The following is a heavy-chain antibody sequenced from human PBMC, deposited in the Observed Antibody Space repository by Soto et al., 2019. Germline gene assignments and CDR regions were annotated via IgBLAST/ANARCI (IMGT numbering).Heavy chain of an antibody. J-gene: IGHJ4*02. CDR1: GYTFTSYY. CDR3: ARVYCSGGGCYGIDY. V-gene: IGHV1-46*01. CDR2: INPSGVT. Sequence: QVQLVQSGXXXKKPGASVKVSCKASGYTFTSYYMHWVRQAPGQGLEWMGIINPSGVTSYAQKFQGRVTMTRDTSTSTVYMERSSLRSEDTAVYYCARVYCSGGGCYGIDYWGQGTLVTVSS. D-gene: IGHD2-15*01.